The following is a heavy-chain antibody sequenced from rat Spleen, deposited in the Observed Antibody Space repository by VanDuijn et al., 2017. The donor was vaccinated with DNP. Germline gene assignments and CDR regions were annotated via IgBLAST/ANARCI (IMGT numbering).Heavy chain of an antibody. V-gene: IGHV5-20*01. CDR1: GFTFSDYY. CDR3: TTDQGSLGDY. CDR2: ISYDGSST. J-gene: IGHJ2*01. Sequence: EVQLVESGGGLVQPGRSLKLSCAASGFTFSDYYMAWVRQAPTKGLEWVATISYDGSSTYYRDSVKGRFTISRDNAKSTLYLQMDSLRSEDTATYYCTTDQGSLGDYWGQGVMVTVSS. D-gene: IGHD4-6*01.